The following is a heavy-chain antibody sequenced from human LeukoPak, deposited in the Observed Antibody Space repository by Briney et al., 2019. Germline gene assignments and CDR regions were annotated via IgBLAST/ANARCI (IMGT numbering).Heavy chain of an antibody. CDR3: ARQGGGDHPKYVAARPSPPNYYYYYGMDV. CDR1: GYSFTSYW. CDR2: IYPGDSDT. D-gene: IGHD6-6*01. V-gene: IGHV5-51*01. J-gene: IGHJ6*02. Sequence: GESLKISCKGSGYSFTSYWIGWVRQMPGKGLEWMGIIYPGDSDTRYSPSFQGQVTISADKSISTAYLQWSSLKASDTAMYYCARQGGGDHPKYVAARPSPPNYYYYYGMDVWGQGTTVTVSS.